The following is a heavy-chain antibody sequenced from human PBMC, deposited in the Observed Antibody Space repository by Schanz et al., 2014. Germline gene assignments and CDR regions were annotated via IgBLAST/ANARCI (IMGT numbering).Heavy chain of an antibody. CDR3: AKDAENTAMITDYFDY. CDR1: GFTFSDYW. J-gene: IGHJ4*02. CDR2: IYIGGNT. Sequence: EVQLVESGGGLVQPGGSLRLSCTASGFTFSDYWMSWVRQAPGKGLEWVSFIYIGGNTYYADSVKGRFTISRDNSKTTVYLQMNSLRAEDTAVYYCAKDAENTAMITDYFDYWGQGTLVTVSS. V-gene: IGHV3-66*01. D-gene: IGHD5-18*01.